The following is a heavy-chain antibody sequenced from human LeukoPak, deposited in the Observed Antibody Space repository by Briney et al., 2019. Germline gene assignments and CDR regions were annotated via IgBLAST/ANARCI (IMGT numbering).Heavy chain of an antibody. J-gene: IGHJ3*02. CDR1: GYSISSGYY. Sequence: PSETLSLTCAVSGYSISSGYYWGWIRQPPGKGLEWIGSIYHSGSTYYNPSLKSRVTISVDTSKNQFSLKLSSVTAADTAVYYCARWEIAFYIWGQGTMVTVSS. V-gene: IGHV4-38-2*01. CDR3: ARWEIAFYI. D-gene: IGHD1-26*01. CDR2: IYHSGST.